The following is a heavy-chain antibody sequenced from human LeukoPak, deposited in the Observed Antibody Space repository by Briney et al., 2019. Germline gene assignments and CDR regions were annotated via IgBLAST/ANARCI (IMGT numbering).Heavy chain of an antibody. J-gene: IGHJ4*02. CDR1: GFTFGTYE. CDR2: ISSSGSTI. Sequence: PGGSLRLSCAASGFTFGTYEMNWVRQAPGKGLEWVSYISSSGSTIYYADSVKGRFTISRDNAKSSLYLQMNSLRAEDTAIYFCARAVGATDSLDYWGQGTLVTVSS. D-gene: IGHD1-26*01. V-gene: IGHV3-48*03. CDR3: ARAVGATDSLDY.